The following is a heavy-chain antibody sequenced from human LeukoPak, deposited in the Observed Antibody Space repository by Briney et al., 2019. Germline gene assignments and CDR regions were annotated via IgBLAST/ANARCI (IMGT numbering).Heavy chain of an antibody. V-gene: IGHV3-23*03. Sequence: PGGSLRLSCAASGFTFSSYAMSWVRQAPGKGLEWVSVIYSGGSTYYADSVKGRFTISRDNSKNTLYLQMNSLRAEDTAVYYCAKDRLWDFDYWGQGTLVTVSS. CDR3: AKDRLWDFDY. CDR1: GFTFSSYA. D-gene: IGHD3-16*01. CDR2: IYSGGST. J-gene: IGHJ4*02.